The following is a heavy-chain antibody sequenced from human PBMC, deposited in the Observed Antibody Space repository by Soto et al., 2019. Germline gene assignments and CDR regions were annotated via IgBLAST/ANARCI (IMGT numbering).Heavy chain of an antibody. Sequence: PXGSLRLSCAASGFTFSDYYMSWIRQAPGKGLDWVSYISSSGSTIYYADSVKGRFTISRDNAKNSLYLQMNSLRAEDTAVYYCARDGPDYYGSGSAYYYYYYGMDVWGQGTTVTVSS. V-gene: IGHV3-11*01. D-gene: IGHD3-10*01. CDR3: ARDGPDYYGSGSAYYYYYYGMDV. CDR2: ISSSGSTI. CDR1: GFTFSDYY. J-gene: IGHJ6*02.